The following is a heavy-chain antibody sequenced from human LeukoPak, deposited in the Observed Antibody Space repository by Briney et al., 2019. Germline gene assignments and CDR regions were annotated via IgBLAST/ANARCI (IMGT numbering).Heavy chain of an antibody. CDR3: ARARRYCSSTSCYKGYYYGMDV. Sequence: SETLSLTCAVYGGSFSGYYWSRIRQPPGKGLEWIGEINHSGSTNYNPSLKSRVTISVDTSKNQFSLKLSSVTAADTAVYYCARARRYCSSTSCYKGYYYGMDVWGQGTTVTVSS. CDR1: GGSFSGYY. V-gene: IGHV4-34*01. J-gene: IGHJ6*02. D-gene: IGHD2-2*02. CDR2: INHSGST.